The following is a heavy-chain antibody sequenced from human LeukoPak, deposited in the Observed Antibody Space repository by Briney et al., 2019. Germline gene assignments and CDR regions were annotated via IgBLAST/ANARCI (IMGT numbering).Heavy chain of an antibody. V-gene: IGHV3-33*01. D-gene: IGHD3-10*01. CDR1: GFTFITYG. CDR3: ARDSTYGSGNFDY. CDR2: IWFDGGNK. Sequence: PGGSLRLSCAASGFTFITYGMHWVRQAPGKGLEWVAVIWFDGGNKYCADSVKGRFTISRDNSKNTLYLQMNSLRAEDTAVYYCARDSTYGSGNFDYWGQGTLVTVSS. J-gene: IGHJ4*02.